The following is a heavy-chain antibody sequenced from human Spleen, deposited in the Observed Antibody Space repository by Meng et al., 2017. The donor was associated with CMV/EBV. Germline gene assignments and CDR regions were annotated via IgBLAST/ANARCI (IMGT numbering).Heavy chain of an antibody. J-gene: IGHJ5*02. CDR2: IYYSGTT. D-gene: IGHD3-10*01. V-gene: IGHV4-30-4*08. Sequence: SETLPLTCTVSGESINSGDYYWSWIRQSSGKGPEWIGYIYYSGTTYYNPHFKSRTTMAVDTSKNQFSLNLRSVTAADTAVYFCARTYYYGSGLFDPWGQGTLVTVSS. CDR3: ARTYYYGSGLFDP. CDR1: GESINSGDYY.